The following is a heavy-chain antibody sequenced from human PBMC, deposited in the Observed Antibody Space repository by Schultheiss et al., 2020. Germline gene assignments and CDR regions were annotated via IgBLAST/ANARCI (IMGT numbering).Heavy chain of an antibody. CDR2: IYYSGST. Sequence: SETLSLTCAVYGGSFSGYYWSWIRQPPGKGLEWIGYIYYSGSTNYNPSLKSRVAISLDKSKKQFSLKLSSVTAADTAVYYCAREGYSYGLYYYYGMDVWGQGTTVTVSS. J-gene: IGHJ6*02. CDR1: GGSFSGYY. D-gene: IGHD5-18*01. V-gene: IGHV4-34*01. CDR3: AREGYSYGLYYYYGMDV.